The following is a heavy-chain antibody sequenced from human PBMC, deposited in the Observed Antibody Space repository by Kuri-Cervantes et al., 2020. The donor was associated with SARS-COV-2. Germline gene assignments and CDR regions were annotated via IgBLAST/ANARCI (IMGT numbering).Heavy chain of an antibody. CDR3: ARVQDYYSNSQFDY. D-gene: IGHD4-11*01. V-gene: IGHV3-7*05. J-gene: IGHJ4*02. CDR2: IKQDGSEK. Sequence: GESLKISCAASGFTFSSYWMSWVRQAPGKGLGWVANIKQDGSEKYYVDSVKGRFTISRDNAKNSLYLQMNSLRAEDTAVYYCARVQDYYSNSQFDYWGQGTLVTVSS. CDR1: GFTFSSYW.